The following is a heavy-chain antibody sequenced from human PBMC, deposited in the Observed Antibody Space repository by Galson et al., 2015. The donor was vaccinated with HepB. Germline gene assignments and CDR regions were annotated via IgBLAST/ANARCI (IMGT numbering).Heavy chain of an antibody. J-gene: IGHJ4*02. CDR2: ISSSSSTI. V-gene: IGHV3-48*02. CDR3: ARDLYDFWSGYYDLLDY. D-gene: IGHD3-3*01. Sequence: SLRLSCAASGFTFSSYSMNWVRQAPGKGLEWVSYISSSSSTIHYADSVKGRFTISRDNAKNSLYLQMNSLRDEDTAVYYCARDLYDFWSGYYDLLDYWGQGTLVTVSS. CDR1: GFTFSSYS.